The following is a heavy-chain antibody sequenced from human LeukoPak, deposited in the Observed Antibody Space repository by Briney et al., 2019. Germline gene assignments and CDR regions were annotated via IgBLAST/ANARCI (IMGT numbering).Heavy chain of an antibody. Sequence: SETLSLTCTVSGGSISSYYWSWIRQPPGKGLEWIGYIYYSGSTNYNPSLKSRVTISVDTSKNQFSLKLSSVTAADTAVYYCARGGQQVVLRNRFDPWGQGTLVTVSS. V-gene: IGHV4-59*01. D-gene: IGHD6-13*01. CDR3: ARGGQQVVLRNRFDP. J-gene: IGHJ5*02. CDR1: GGSISSYY. CDR2: IYYSGST.